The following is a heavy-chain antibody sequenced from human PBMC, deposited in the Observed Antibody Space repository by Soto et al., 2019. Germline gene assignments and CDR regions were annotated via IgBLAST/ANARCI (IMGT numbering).Heavy chain of an antibody. CDR1: GYNFVAYY. CDR2: INPSSGAT. D-gene: IGHD5-12*01. J-gene: IGHJ4*02. V-gene: IGHV1-2*02. CDR3: AKSTIRDGYNYHFDY. Sequence: GASVKVSCKASGYNFVAYYMHWVRQAPGQGLEWMGWINPSSGATNFAERFQGRVTMTRDNSKNTLYLQMNSLRAEDTAVYYCAKSTIRDGYNYHFDYWGQGTLVTVSS.